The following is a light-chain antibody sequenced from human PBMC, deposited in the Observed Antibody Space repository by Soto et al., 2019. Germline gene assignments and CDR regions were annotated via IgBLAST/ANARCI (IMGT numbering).Light chain of an antibody. Sequence: QSALTQPPSASGSPGQSVTISCTGTSSDVGGYNFVSWYQQHPGKAPKLIIYEVAKWPSGVPARFSGSKSGNTASLTVSGLQAEDEADYYCSSYAGSNNFVFGGGTKVTVL. CDR1: SSDVGGYNF. CDR2: EVA. CDR3: SSYAGSNNFV. V-gene: IGLV2-8*01. J-gene: IGLJ2*01.